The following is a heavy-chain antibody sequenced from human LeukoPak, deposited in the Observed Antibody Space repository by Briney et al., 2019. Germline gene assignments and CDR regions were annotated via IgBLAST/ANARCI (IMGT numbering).Heavy chain of an antibody. CDR3: ARGAKAPRRNWFDA. J-gene: IGHJ5*02. Sequence: SETLSDSRAVSGGSTTRYYWSRIWQPPGKGLEWIGHIYYSGSTSYNPSLKSRVTISADTSKNQFSLKLSSVTAADTAVYYCARGAKAPRRNWFDAWGQASLVTVSS. CDR1: GGSTTRYY. CDR2: IYYSGST. V-gene: IGHV4-59*01.